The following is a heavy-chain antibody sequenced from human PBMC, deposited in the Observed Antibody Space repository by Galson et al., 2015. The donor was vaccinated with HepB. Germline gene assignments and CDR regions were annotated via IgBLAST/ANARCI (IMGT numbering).Heavy chain of an antibody. D-gene: IGHD6-13*01. CDR1: GGSISSSSYY. Sequence: ETLSLTCTVSGGSISSSSYYWGWIRQPPGKGLEWIGSIYYSGSTYYNPSLKSRVTISVDTSKNQFSLKLSSVTAADTAVYYCARRPQGSWYSGGAFDIWGQGTMVTVSS. V-gene: IGHV4-39*01. J-gene: IGHJ3*02. CDR3: ARRPQGSWYSGGAFDI. CDR2: IYYSGST.